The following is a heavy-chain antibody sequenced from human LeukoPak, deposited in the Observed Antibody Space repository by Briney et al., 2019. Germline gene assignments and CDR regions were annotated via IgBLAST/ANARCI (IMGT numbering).Heavy chain of an antibody. J-gene: IGHJ4*02. V-gene: IGHV3-23*01. D-gene: IGHD4-17*01. CDR3: ANEIRPNDY. Sequence: GGSLRLSCGASGFTFSTSWMTWVRQAPGKGLEWVSAISISGTKTYYADSVKGRFTISRDNSKNTLYLQMYSLRAEDTAVYYCANEIRPNDYWGQGTLVTVSS. CDR1: GFTFSTSW. CDR2: ISISGTKT.